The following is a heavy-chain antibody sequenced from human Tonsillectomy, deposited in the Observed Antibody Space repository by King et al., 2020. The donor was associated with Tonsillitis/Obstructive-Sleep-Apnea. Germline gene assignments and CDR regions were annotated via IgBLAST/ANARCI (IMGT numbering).Heavy chain of an antibody. D-gene: IGHD3-22*01. J-gene: IGHJ3*02. Sequence: QLVQSGGGLVQPGGSLRLSCAASGFTFSSYWMSWVRQAPGKGLEWVANIKEDGSEKYYVDSVKGRFTISRDNAKNSLYLQMNSLRAEDTAVYYCARVLDYFDSSGYRAFDIWGKGTMVTVSS. CDR1: GFTFSSYW. CDR2: IKEDGSEK. V-gene: IGHV3-7*03. CDR3: ARVLDYFDSSGYRAFDI.